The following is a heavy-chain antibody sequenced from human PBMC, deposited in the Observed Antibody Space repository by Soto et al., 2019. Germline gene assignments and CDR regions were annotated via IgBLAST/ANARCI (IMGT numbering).Heavy chain of an antibody. Sequence: EVQLVESGGGLVQPGGSLRLSCVASGFTFSEYYMDWVRQAPGKGLEWVGRIRNKANSYTTEYGASVKGRFTISRDDSKNSLYLKMNSLKTEDTAVYYGARGELLRDWGQGTLVTVSS. CDR1: GFTFSEYY. D-gene: IGHD1-26*01. V-gene: IGHV3-72*01. J-gene: IGHJ4*02. CDR3: ARGELLRD. CDR2: IRNKANSYTT.